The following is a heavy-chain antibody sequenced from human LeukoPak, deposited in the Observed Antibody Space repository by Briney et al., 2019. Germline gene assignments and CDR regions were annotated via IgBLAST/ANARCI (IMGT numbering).Heavy chain of an antibody. CDR2: ISYDGSNK. Sequence: GRSLRLSCAASGFTFSSYGMHWVRQAPGKGLEWVAVISYDGSNKYYADSAKGRFTNSRDKTKNTLYLQTNSLRAEDTAVYYCAKDRGDPYYFSYWDQATVVTVSS. J-gene: IGHJ4*02. V-gene: IGHV3-30*18. D-gene: IGHD3-10*01. CDR3: AKDRGDPYYFSY. CDR1: GFTFSSYG.